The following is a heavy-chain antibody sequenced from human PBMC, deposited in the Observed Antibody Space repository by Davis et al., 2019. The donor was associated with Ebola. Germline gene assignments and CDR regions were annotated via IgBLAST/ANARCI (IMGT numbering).Heavy chain of an antibody. CDR1: GGSISSYY. CDR2: IYYSGST. J-gene: IGHJ5*02. CDR3: ARDLAVAGTGDWVDH. D-gene: IGHD6-19*01. Sequence: PSETLSLTCTVSGGSISSYYWSWIRQPPGKGLEWIGYIYYSGSTNYNPSLKSRVTISVDTSKNQFSLKLSSVTAADTAVYYCARDLAVAGTGDWVDHWGQGTLVTVSS. V-gene: IGHV4-59*01.